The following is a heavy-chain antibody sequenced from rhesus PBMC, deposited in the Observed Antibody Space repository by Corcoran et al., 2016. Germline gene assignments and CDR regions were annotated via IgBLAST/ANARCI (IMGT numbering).Heavy chain of an antibody. CDR1: GGSFSGYF. V-gene: IGHV4-165*01. CDR3: ARHYEDDYGYYYTGGFDY. D-gene: IGHD3-9*01. Sequence: QVQLQGSGPGLVKPSETLSLTCAVSGGSFSGYFLGCIRQPPGKGLEWIAYISALRGTTDDNPTRKSRVTIATDTSKNQFDLKLSSVTAADTAVYYCARHYEDDYGYYYTGGFDYWGPGVLVTVFS. J-gene: IGHJ4*01. CDR2: ISALRGTT.